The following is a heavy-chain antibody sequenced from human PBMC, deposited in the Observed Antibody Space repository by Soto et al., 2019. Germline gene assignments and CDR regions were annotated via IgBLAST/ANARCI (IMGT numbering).Heavy chain of an antibody. CDR3: AGYIVVVPFDP. CDR2: INHSGRT. D-gene: IGHD2-21*01. CDR1: GGSFSGYY. V-gene: IGHV4-34*01. J-gene: IGHJ5*02. Sequence: QVQLQQWGAGLIKPSETLSLSCAVYGGSFSGYYWSWIRQPPGKGLEWIGEINHSGRTNYNPSLKSRVTISVDTSKNQFSLKLSSVTVADTAVYYCAGYIVVVPFDPWGQGTLVTVSS.